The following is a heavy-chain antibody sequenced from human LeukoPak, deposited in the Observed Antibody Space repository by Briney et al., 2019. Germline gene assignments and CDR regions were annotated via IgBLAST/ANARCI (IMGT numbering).Heavy chain of an antibody. Sequence: GESLKISCKGSGCSFTSYWIGWVRQMPGKGLELMGIIYPGDSDTRYSTSFQGQVTISADKSISTAYLQWSSLKASDTAMYYCARHCSSTSCYAGFGYWGQGTLVSVSS. V-gene: IGHV5-51*01. D-gene: IGHD2-2*01. CDR1: GCSFTSYW. J-gene: IGHJ4*02. CDR2: IYPGDSDT. CDR3: ARHCSSTSCYAGFGY.